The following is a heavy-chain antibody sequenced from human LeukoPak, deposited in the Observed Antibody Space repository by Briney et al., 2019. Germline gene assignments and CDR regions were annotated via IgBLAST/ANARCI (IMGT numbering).Heavy chain of an antibody. J-gene: IGHJ4*02. CDR2: INHSGST. Sequence: SGTLSLTCTVSGGSISSSSYYWSWIRQPPGKGLEWIGEINHSGSTNYNPSLKSRVTISVDASKNQFSLKLSSVTAADTAVYYCASGPILRYFDWLFNYWGQGTLVTVSS. V-gene: IGHV4-39*07. CDR1: GGSISSSSYY. CDR3: ASGPILRYFDWLFNY. D-gene: IGHD3-9*01.